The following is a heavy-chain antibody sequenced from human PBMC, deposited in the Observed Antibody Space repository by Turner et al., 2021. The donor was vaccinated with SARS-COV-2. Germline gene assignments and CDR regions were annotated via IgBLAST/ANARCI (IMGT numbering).Heavy chain of an antibody. CDR3: ARDVTMTQWLVPSYGMDV. CDR2: ISSGSSYI. J-gene: IGHJ6*02. CDR1: GFTFSAYT. Sequence: EVQLVESGGGLVKPGGSLRPSCAASGFTFSAYTMNWVRQAPGKGLEWVSSISSGSSYIYYADSVKGRFTISRDNAKNSLYLQMNSLRAEDTAVYYCARDVTMTQWLVPSYGMDVWGQGTTVTVSS. D-gene: IGHD6-19*01. V-gene: IGHV3-21*01.